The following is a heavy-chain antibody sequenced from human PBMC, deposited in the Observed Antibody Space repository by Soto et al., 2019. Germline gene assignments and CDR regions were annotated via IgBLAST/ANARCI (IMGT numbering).Heavy chain of an antibody. CDR2: ISFDGSNE. Sequence: PGGSLRLSCAASGFTFSNYAMHWVRQAPGKGLEWVAIISFDGSNEHYADSVQGRFTISRDNSENTLYLQMNSLRTDDTAVYYCERPAEPVIYYYGMDVWGQGTTVTVYS. CDR1: GFTFSNYA. CDR3: ERPAEPVIYYYGMDV. J-gene: IGHJ6*02. D-gene: IGHD2-2*01. V-gene: IGHV3-30-3*01.